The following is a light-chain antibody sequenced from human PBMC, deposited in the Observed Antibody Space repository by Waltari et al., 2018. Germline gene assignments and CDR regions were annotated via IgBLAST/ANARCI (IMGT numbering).Light chain of an antibody. Sequence: EIVLTQSPVTLSLSPGQRATLSYRASQSVDNFLGWYHQKAGQAPRLLIYDATKRAPGIPARFSGGGSGTDFTLTISSLEPEDVGLYYCHQGTTWPRTFGQGTKLEI. CDR3: HQGTTWPRT. CDR2: DAT. J-gene: IGKJ2*01. V-gene: IGKV3-11*01. CDR1: QSVDNF.